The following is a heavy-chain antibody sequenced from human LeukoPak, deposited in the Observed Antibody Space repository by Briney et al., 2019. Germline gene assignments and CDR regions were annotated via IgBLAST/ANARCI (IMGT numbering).Heavy chain of an antibody. J-gene: IGHJ4*02. CDR3: ARAREDDILTGYSFHFDY. V-gene: IGHV3-21*01. Sequence: GGSLRLSCAASGFTFSSYSMNWVRQAPGKGLEWVSSISSSSSYIYYADSVKGRFTISRDNAKNSLYLQMNSLRAEDTAVYYCARAREDDILTGYSFHFDYWGQGALVTVSS. CDR2: ISSSSSYI. D-gene: IGHD3-9*01. CDR1: GFTFSSYS.